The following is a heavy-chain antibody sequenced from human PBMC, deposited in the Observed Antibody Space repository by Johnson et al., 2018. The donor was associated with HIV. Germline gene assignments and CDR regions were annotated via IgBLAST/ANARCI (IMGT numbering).Heavy chain of an antibody. V-gene: IGHV3-30*04. D-gene: IGHD6-13*01. Sequence: QVQLVESGGGVVQPGRSLRLSCAASSFSFSNYPMHWVRQAPGKGLEWVAVISYDGSNKYYTDSVKGRFTISRYNSKNTLYLQMNSLRAEDTALYYCARDDLGNPFSSYDAFDIWGQGTMVTVSS. CDR1: SFSFSNYP. J-gene: IGHJ3*02. CDR3: ARDDLGNPFSSYDAFDI. CDR2: ISYDGSNK.